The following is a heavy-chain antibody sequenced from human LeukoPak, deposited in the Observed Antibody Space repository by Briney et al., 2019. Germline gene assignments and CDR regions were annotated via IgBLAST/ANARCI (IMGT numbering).Heavy chain of an antibody. CDR1: GFIFSNGA. Sequence: GRSLRLSCAASGFIFSNGAMHWVRQAPGKGLEWVAFMWFDGSNKHYADSVKGRFTISRDNSEDTLYLQMNSLRAEDTAVYYCVRDPSGSGFAFDSWGQGALVTVSS. CDR2: MWFDGSNK. D-gene: IGHD1-1*01. CDR3: VRDPSGSGFAFDS. J-gene: IGHJ4*02. V-gene: IGHV3-33*01.